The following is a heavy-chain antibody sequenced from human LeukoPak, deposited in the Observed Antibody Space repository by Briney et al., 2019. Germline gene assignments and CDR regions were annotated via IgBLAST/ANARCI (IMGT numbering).Heavy chain of an antibody. CDR3: ARNEWSGYYFDY. J-gene: IGHJ4*02. V-gene: IGHV4-39*01. Sequence: SETLSLTCTVSGGSISSISYYWGWIRQPPGKGLECIGSMYSNVGTYYNPSLKSRVIMSVDTSKNQFSLKLSSVTAADTAVYYCARNEWSGYYFDYWGQGTLVTVSS. CDR2: MYSNVGT. CDR1: GGSISSISYY. D-gene: IGHD3-3*01.